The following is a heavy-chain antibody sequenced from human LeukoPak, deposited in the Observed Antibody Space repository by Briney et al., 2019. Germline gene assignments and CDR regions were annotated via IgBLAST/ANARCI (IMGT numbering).Heavy chain of an antibody. CDR2: ISDSGGKT. D-gene: IGHD2/OR15-2a*01. CDR1: GFTFSSYA. V-gene: IGHV3-23*01. J-gene: IGHJ4*02. Sequence: HAGGSLRLSCAASGFTFSSYAMSWVRQAPGKGLEWVSAISDSGGKTYYADSVKGRFTISRDNSKNTLYLQMNSLRAEDTAVYYCAKDRMVIEYWGQGALVTVSS. CDR3: AKDRMVIEY.